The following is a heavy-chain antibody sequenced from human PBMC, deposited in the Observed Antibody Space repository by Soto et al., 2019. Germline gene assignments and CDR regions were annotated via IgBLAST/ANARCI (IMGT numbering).Heavy chain of an antibody. Sequence: PSESLALGCAVSGCSFTSNNWWTWVRQPPGQGLEWIGEIYRTGSTNYNPSLKSRVTISLDKSENQFSLKVTSLTAADTAVYYCASRDPGTSVDYWGQGTLVTVSS. CDR2: IYRTGST. CDR1: GCSFTSNNW. CDR3: ASRDPGTSVDY. J-gene: IGHJ4*02. D-gene: IGHD1-7*01. V-gene: IGHV4-4*02.